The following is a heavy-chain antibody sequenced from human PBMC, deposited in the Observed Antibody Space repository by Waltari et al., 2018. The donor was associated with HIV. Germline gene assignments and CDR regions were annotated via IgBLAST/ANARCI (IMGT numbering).Heavy chain of an antibody. CDR2: IRHGRGT. V-gene: IGHV4-34*01. CDR3: ARGSLRGTTVAGTNFGH. J-gene: IGHJ4*02. CDR1: HESFNNYF. Sequence: QVQLHQWGAGLLKPSETLSLTCAVYHESFNNYFWNWLRQSPGKGREWIAEIRHGRGTNYNPCLKSRVTLSIDMSKTQFSLNLTSVTAADTAVYYCARGSLRGTTVAGTNFGHWGQGNLVTVSS. D-gene: IGHD6-19*01.